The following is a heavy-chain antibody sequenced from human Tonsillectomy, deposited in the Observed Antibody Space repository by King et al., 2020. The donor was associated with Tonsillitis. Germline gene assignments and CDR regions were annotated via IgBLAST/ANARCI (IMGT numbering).Heavy chain of an antibody. CDR1: GFTFSSHG. V-gene: IGHV3-33*08. Sequence: HVQLVESGGGVVQPGTSLRLSCAASGFTFSSHGMHWVRQAPGKGLEGVALIGCDGSNKYYGDSVKCRFTISRDNSKNTLYWQMNSLRVEDMALYYCARGFDSSSSPGLDHWGQGTLVTVSS. CDR2: IGCDGSNK. CDR3: ARGFDSSSSPGLDH. D-gene: IGHD6-6*01. J-gene: IGHJ4*02.